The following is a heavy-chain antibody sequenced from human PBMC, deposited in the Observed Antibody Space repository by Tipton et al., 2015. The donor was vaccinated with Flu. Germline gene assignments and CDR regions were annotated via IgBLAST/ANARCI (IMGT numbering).Heavy chain of an antibody. CDR2: IYPGDSDT. V-gene: IGHV5-51*01. Sequence: QLVQSGAEVKKPGESLKISCKGSGYSFTSYWIGWVRQMPGKGLEWMGIIYPGDSDTRYSTSFQGQVTISADKSISTAYLQWSRLKASDTAMSYCVRQPYLGAYGGYFAYCGQGTLVTVSS. CDR3: VRQPYLGAYGGYFAY. D-gene: IGHD5-12*01. CDR1: GYSFTSYW. J-gene: IGHJ4*02.